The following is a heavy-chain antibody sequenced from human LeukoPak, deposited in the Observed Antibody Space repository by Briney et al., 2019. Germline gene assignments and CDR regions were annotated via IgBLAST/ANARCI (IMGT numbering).Heavy chain of an antibody. Sequence: PGGSLRLSCAASGFTLSDYYMSWIRQAPGKGLEWVSYISTSGSTIYYADSVKGRFTISRDNSKNTLYLQMNSLRAEDTAVYYCARERKAYCGGDCYSGVDYWGQGTLVTVSS. CDR2: ISTSGSTI. D-gene: IGHD2-21*02. J-gene: IGHJ4*02. CDR3: ARERKAYCGGDCYSGVDY. V-gene: IGHV3-11*04. CDR1: GFTLSDYY.